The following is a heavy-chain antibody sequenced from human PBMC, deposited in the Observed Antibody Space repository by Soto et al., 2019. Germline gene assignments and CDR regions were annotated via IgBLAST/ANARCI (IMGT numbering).Heavy chain of an antibody. CDR1: GYTFTGYY. Sequence: QVQLVQSGAEVKKPGASVKVSCKASGYTFTGYYMHWVRQAPGQGLEWMGWINPNSGGTNYAQKFQGWVTMTRDTSISTAYMVLSRLRSADTAVYYCAREYYYDSSGYSPAFDIWGQGTMVTVSS. CDR3: AREYYYDSSGYSPAFDI. V-gene: IGHV1-2*04. CDR2: INPNSGGT. J-gene: IGHJ3*02. D-gene: IGHD3-22*01.